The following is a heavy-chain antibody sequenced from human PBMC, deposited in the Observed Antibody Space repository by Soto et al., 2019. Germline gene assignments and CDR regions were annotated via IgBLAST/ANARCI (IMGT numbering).Heavy chain of an antibody. CDR3: ARGAWDSSGFNWFDP. CDR2: IYSGGST. Sequence: EVQLVESGGGLIQPGGSLRLSCAASGFTVSSNYMSWVRQAPGKGLAWGSVIYSGGSTYYADSVKGRFTITRDNSKNTSYLQMNSLRAEDTAVYYCARGAWDSSGFNWFDPWGQGTLVTVSS. CDR1: GFTVSSNY. D-gene: IGHD3-22*01. V-gene: IGHV3-53*01. J-gene: IGHJ5*02.